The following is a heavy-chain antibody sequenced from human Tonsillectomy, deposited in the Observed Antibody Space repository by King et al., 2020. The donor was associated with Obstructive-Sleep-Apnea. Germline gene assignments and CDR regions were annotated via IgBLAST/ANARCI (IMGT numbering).Heavy chain of an antibody. J-gene: IGHJ4*02. CDR3: ASYSGSYSPG. V-gene: IGHV3-48*04. CDR2: IIGSRNST. D-gene: IGHD1-26*01. Sequence: VQLVESGGGLVQPGGSLRLSCAASGFTFSSYSMNWVRQAPGKGLEWGSYIIGSRNSTQYADSVRGRFTISRDNAKNSLYLQMNSLRAEDTAVYYCASYSGSYSPGWGQGTLVTVSS. CDR1: GFTFSSYS.